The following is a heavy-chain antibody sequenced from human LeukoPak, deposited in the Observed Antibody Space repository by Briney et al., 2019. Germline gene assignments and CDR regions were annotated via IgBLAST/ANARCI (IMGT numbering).Heavy chain of an antibody. CDR2: IDPNSGDT. D-gene: IGHD3-10*01. CDR3: ARDRGPPPGDVDY. Sequence: GASVKVSCKASGYIFTGYYMHWVRQAPGQGLEWMGCIDPNSGDTNYAQKFQGRVTMTRDTSISTAYMELSRLRSDDTAVYYCARDRGPPPGDVDYWGQGTLVTVSS. V-gene: IGHV1-2*02. J-gene: IGHJ4*02. CDR1: GYIFTGYY.